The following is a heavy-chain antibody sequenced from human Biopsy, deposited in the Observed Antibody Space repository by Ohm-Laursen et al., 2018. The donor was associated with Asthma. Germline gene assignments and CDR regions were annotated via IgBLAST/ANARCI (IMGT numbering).Heavy chain of an antibody. V-gene: IGHV3-21*01. CDR3: ARDLHPTNHLGELSEGFDY. CDR1: GFTFGDYC. J-gene: IGHJ4*02. Sequence: SLRLSCAASGFTFGDYCMSWVRQVPGQGLEWVAAISSGSDYIFYADSVKGRFTISRDNAKNSLYLQMNSLRAEDTAVYYCARDLHPTNHLGELSEGFDYWGQGTLVTVSS. CDR2: ISSGSDYI. D-gene: IGHD3-16*02.